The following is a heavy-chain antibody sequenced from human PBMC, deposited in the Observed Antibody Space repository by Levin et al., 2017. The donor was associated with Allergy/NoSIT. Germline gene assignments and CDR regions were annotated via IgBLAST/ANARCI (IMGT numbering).Heavy chain of an antibody. CDR3: ARDGGDYDYIWGSYRSGNDAFDM. D-gene: IGHD3-16*02. CDR2: IDVGSTTI. J-gene: IGHJ3*02. CDR1: GFTFSIYS. Sequence: ASVKVSCAASGFTFSIYSMNWVRQAPGKGLEWVSYIDVGSTTIYYADSVKGRFTVSRDNAKNSLYLQMNSLRDEDTAVYYCARDGGDYDYIWGSYRSGNDAFDMWGQGTMVTVSS. V-gene: IGHV3-48*02.